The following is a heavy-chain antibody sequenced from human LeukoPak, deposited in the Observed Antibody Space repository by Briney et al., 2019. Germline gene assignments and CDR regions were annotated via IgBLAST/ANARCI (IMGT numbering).Heavy chain of an antibody. CDR3: ATAGNWNDSDYYYYYGMDV. CDR2: INHSGST. Sequence: SETLSLTCAVYGGSFSGYYWSWIRQPPGEGLEWIGEINHSGSTNYNPSLKSRVTISVDTSKNQFSLKLSSVTAADTAVYYCATAGNWNDSDYYYYYGMDVWGQGTTVTVSS. CDR1: GGSFSGYY. V-gene: IGHV4-34*01. J-gene: IGHJ6*02. D-gene: IGHD1-1*01.